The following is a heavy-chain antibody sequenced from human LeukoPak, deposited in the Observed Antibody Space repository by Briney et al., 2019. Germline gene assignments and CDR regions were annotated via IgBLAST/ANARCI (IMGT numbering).Heavy chain of an antibody. CDR2: VSGSGANT. CDR1: GFTFSSYA. D-gene: IGHD2-8*02. J-gene: IGHJ4*02. CDR3: AREPRDCTGGTCHSGGGYYFEY. Sequence: PGGSLRLSCAASGFTFSSYAMSWVRQAPGKGLEWVSAVSGSGANTYHSDSVRGRFTISRDNSKNTLHLQTNSLRAEDTAVFYCAREPRDCTGGTCHSGGGYYFEYWGQGILVTVSS. V-gene: IGHV3-23*01.